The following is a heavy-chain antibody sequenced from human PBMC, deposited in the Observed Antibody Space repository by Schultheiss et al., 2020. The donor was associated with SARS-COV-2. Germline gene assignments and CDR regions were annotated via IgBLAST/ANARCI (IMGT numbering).Heavy chain of an antibody. CDR3: AREELVGGSAFDS. CDR2: ISSSGSNL. D-gene: IGHD1-26*01. J-gene: IGHJ4*02. V-gene: IGHV3-48*03. Sequence: SCAASGFTFSSHEMNWVRQAPGKGLEWVSYISSSGSNLYYADSVEGRFTSSRDNAKSSLYLQMNSLRVEDTAVYYCAREELVGGSAFDSWGQGTLVTVSS. CDR1: GFTFSSHE.